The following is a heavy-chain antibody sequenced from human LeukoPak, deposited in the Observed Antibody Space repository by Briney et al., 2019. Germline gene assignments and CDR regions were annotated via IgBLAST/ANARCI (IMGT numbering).Heavy chain of an antibody. CDR3: AKDRLYYDSTGGAFDI. J-gene: IGHJ3*02. CDR1: DGSISSGGYS. CDR2: IYYSGST. V-gene: IGHV4-30-4*07. D-gene: IGHD3-22*01. Sequence: SQTLSLTCAVPDGSISSGGYSWSWIRQPPGKGLEWIGYIYYSGSTYYNPSLKSRLTISLDTSKNQFSLKLSSVTAADTAVYSCAKDRLYYDSTGGAFDIWGQGTMVTVSS.